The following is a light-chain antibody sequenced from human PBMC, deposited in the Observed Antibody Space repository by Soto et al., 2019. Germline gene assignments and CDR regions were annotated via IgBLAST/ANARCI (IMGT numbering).Light chain of an antibody. CDR2: DAS. Sequence: DIQMTQSPSTLSASVGDRVTITCRASQGISTWLAWYQQRPGEAPKVLIYDASILESGVPSKFSGSGSETEFTVTISSLQPDDFATYYCQHYNSYPFTFGPGTKVDIK. J-gene: IGKJ3*01. CDR3: QHYNSYPFT. CDR1: QGISTW. V-gene: IGKV1-5*01.